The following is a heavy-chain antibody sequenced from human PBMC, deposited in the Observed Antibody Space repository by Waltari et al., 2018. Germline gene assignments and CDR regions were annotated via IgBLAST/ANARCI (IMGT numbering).Heavy chain of an antibody. CDR1: GHLFSGLA. CDR3: AKDSHGYYRPFDF. Sequence: DVQLFAAGGGVAHPWGALRHSRAAAGHLFSGLAMSWVRQAPGKGLEWVSTISGSGSSTYDADSVKGRFTISRDNSKNTLYLQMNSLRAEDTAVYYCAKDSHGYYRPFDFWGQGTLVTVSS. CDR2: ISGSGSST. V-gene: IGHV3-23*01. D-gene: IGHD3-3*01. J-gene: IGHJ5*01.